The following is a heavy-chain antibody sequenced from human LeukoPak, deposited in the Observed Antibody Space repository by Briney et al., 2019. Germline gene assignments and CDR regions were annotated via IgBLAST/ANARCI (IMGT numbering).Heavy chain of an antibody. D-gene: IGHD3-10*01. CDR3: ARDIYGSGYGFFDY. CDR1: GVSMSTYY. J-gene: IGHJ4*02. V-gene: IGHV4-59*01. CDR2: IHYNGST. Sequence: SQTLSLSCTVSGVSMSTYYWSWVRQSPGKGLEWLAYIHYNGSTNINPSLKGRLAISIDTSKNQFSLKVNSVTAADTAVYYCARDIYGSGYGFFDYWGQGTLVTVSS.